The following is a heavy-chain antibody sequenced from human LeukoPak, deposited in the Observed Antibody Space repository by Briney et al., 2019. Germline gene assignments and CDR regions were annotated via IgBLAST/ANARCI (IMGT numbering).Heavy chain of an antibody. J-gene: IGHJ4*02. CDR1: GDSVSSSSTG. V-gene: IGHV6-1*01. D-gene: IGHD4-23*01. CDR3: ARGVNYLDY. CDR2: TYYRSKWYY. Sequence: QTLSLTCAISGDSVSSSSTGWNWIRQSPSRGLEWLGRTYYRSKWYYDYAASVKSRMSVNPDTSENQFSLHLNSVTPEDTAVYFCARGVNYLDYWGLGTLVTVSS.